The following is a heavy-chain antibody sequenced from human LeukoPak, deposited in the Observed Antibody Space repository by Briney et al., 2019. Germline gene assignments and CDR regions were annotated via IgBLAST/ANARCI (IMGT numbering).Heavy chain of an antibody. CDR1: GFTFDDYG. Sequence: PGGSLRRSCAASGFTFDDYGMSWVRQAPGQGLEWVSGINWNGGSTGYADSVKGRFTISSDNAKNALYLQMISMRAEDTALYYCARVRGSYLSGYHKNDYWGQGTLITVSS. J-gene: IGHJ4*02. D-gene: IGHD1-26*01. V-gene: IGHV3-20*04. CDR3: ARVRGSYLSGYHKNDY. CDR2: INWNGGST.